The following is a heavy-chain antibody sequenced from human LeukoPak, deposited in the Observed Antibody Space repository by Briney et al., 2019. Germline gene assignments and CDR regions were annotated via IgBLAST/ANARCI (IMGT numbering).Heavy chain of an antibody. V-gene: IGHV5-51*01. Sequence: GESLKISCKGSGYSFTSYWIGWVRQMPGKGLGWMGIIYPGESDTRYSPSFQGQVTTSADKSISTAYLQWSSLKASDTAMYYCARHWGRAIDYYYYMDVWGKGTTVTVSS. D-gene: IGHD3-16*01. J-gene: IGHJ6*03. CDR2: IYPGESDT. CDR1: GYSFTSYW. CDR3: ARHWGRAIDYYYYMDV.